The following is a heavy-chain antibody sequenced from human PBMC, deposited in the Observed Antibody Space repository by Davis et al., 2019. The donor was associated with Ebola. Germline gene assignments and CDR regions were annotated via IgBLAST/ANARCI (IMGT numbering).Heavy chain of an antibody. CDR3: AKGRYTVTTGPDY. V-gene: IGHV3-9*01. J-gene: IGHJ4*02. Sequence: GGSLRLSCAASGFTFDDYAMHWVRQAPGKGLEWVSGISWNSGSIGYADSVKGRFTISRDNAKNSLYLQMSSLRAEDTALYYCAKGRYTVTTGPDYWGQGTLVTVSS. D-gene: IGHD4-17*01. CDR1: GFTFDDYA. CDR2: ISWNSGSI.